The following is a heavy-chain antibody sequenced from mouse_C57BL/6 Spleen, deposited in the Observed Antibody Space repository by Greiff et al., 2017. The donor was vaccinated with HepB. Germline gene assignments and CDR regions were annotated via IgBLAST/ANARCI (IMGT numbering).Heavy chain of an antibody. CDR3: TSRTVLDY. CDR2: IDHEDGDT. Sequence: EVQLQQSGAELVRPGASVKLSCTASGFNIKDYYMHWVKQRPEQGLEWIGRIDHEDGDTEYAPKFQGKATMTADTTSNTAYLQLCSLTSEDTAVYYCTSRTVLDYWGQGTTLTVSS. V-gene: IGHV14-1*01. CDR1: GFNIKDYY. J-gene: IGHJ2*01.